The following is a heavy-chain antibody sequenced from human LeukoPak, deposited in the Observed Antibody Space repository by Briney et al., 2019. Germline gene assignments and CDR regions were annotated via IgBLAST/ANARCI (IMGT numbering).Heavy chain of an antibody. V-gene: IGHV5-51*01. Sequence: GESLKISCKGSGYSFTSYWIGWVRQMPGKGLEFMGITYPGDSDTRYSPSFQGQVTISVDKSINTAYLQWSSLKASDSAMYYCARAGYSNRWDGVDYWGQGTLVTVSS. D-gene: IGHD2/OR15-2a*01. J-gene: IGHJ4*02. CDR1: GYSFTSYW. CDR3: ARAGYSNRWDGVDY. CDR2: TYPGDSDT.